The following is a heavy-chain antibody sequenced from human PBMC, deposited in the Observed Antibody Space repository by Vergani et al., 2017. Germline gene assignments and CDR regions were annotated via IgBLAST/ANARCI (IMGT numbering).Heavy chain of an antibody. D-gene: IGHD2/OR15-2a*01. CDR3: ARGRREDYFDNDAFDI. Sequence: QVQLVQSGAEVKKPGSSVKVSCKASGGTFSSYTISWVRQAPGQGLEWMGRIIPILGIANYAQKFQGRVTITADKSTSTAYMELSSLRSEDTAVYYCARGRREDYFDNDAFDIWGQGTMVTVSS. CDR1: GGTFSSYT. CDR2: IIPILGIA. V-gene: IGHV1-69*02. J-gene: IGHJ3*02.